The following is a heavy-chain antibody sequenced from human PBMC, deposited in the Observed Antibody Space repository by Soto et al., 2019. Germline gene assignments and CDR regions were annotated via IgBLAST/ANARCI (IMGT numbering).Heavy chain of an antibody. V-gene: IGHV3-23*01. CDR2: ISVSDAFI. CDR1: GFNVGAFA. Sequence: GGSLRLSCAASGFNVGAFAVNWVRQAPGKGLEWVSGISVSDAFIYYADSVRGRFSISRDASENILYLQMNSLRADDTALYYCTRETVAGITGLDYWGPGTLVTVSS. CDR3: TRETVAGITGLDY. J-gene: IGHJ4*02. D-gene: IGHD1-20*01.